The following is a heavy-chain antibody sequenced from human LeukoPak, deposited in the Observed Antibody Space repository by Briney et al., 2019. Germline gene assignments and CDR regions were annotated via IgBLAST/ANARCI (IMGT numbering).Heavy chain of an antibody. D-gene: IGHD1-26*01. CDR1: GFSFSSYW. J-gene: IGHJ4*02. CDR2: IGGSGGST. V-gene: IGHV3-23*01. CDR3: AKVRGSYPRYYFDY. Sequence: GGSLRLSCAASGFSFSSYWMHWVRQAPGKGLEWVSAIGGSGGSTYYADSVKGRFTISRDNSKNTLYLQMNSLRAEDTAVYYCAKVRGSYPRYYFDYWGQGTLVTVSS.